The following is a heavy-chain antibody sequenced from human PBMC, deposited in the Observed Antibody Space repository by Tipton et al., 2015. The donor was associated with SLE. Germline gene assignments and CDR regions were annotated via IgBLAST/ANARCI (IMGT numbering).Heavy chain of an antibody. V-gene: IGHV3-33*01. CDR1: GFTFSYYG. J-gene: IGHJ4*02. CDR3: ARDIGGCSGGSCLLD. CDR2: IWYDGSNK. Sequence: SGFTFSYYGMHWVRQAPGKGLEWGAVIWYDGSNKYYGDSVKGRFTIARDISNSPVYLQMSSLRVEDTAVYYCARDIGGCSGGSCLLDWGQGTLATDSS. D-gene: IGHD2-15*01.